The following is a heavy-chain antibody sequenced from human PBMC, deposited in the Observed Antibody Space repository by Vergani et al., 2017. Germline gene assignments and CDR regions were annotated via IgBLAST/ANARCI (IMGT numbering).Heavy chain of an antibody. Sequence: QVTLRESGPALVKPTQTLTLTCTFSGFSLSTSGMCVSWIRQPPGKALEWLALIDWDDDKYYSTSLKTRLTISKDTSKNQVVLTMTNMDPVDTATYYCARTLNYYDSSGYFYYFDYWGQGTLVTVSS. CDR1: GFSLSTSGMC. CDR3: ARTLNYYDSSGYFYYFDY. V-gene: IGHV2-70*01. D-gene: IGHD3-22*01. CDR2: IDWDDDK. J-gene: IGHJ4*02.